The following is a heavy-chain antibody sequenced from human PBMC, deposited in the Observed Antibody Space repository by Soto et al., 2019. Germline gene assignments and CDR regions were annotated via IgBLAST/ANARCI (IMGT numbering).Heavy chain of an antibody. CDR2: INAGNGNT. V-gene: IGHV1-3*01. D-gene: IGHD6-13*01. CDR3: ARAGTAAAYDY. Sequence: QVQLVQSGAEVKKPGASVKVSCKASGYTFTSYAMHWVRQAPGQRLEWMGWINAGNGNTKYSQKFQGRVTITRDTPASTAYMELSSLRSEDTVVYYCARAGTAAAYDYWGQGTLVTVSS. J-gene: IGHJ4*02. CDR1: GYTFTSYA.